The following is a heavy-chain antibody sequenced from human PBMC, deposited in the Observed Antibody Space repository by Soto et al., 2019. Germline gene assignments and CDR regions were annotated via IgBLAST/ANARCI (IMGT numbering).Heavy chain of an antibody. CDR1: GYTFTSYA. J-gene: IGHJ5*02. CDR3: ARGYLWFGELLAFDP. CDR2: INAGNGNT. V-gene: IGHV1-3*01. D-gene: IGHD3-10*01. Sequence: ASVKVSCKASGYTFTSYAMHWVRQAPGQRLEWMGWINAGNGNTKYSQKFQGRVTITRDTSASTAYMELSSLRSEDTAVYYCARGYLWFGELLAFDPWGQGTLVTVS.